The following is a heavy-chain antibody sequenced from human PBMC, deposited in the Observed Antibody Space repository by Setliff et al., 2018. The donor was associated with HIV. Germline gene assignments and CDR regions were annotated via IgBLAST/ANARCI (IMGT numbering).Heavy chain of an antibody. CDR1: GYTFTDYY. Sequence: ASVKVSCKASGYTFTDYYMHWVQQAPGKGLEWMGRVGPEDGETTYAEKFQGRVTITADTSTDTAYMELSSLRSEDTAVYYCATPLDSSGCFGSDYFDYWGQGALVTVSS. CDR2: VGPEDGET. J-gene: IGHJ4*02. CDR3: ATPLDSSGCFGSDYFDY. V-gene: IGHV1-69-2*01. D-gene: IGHD3-22*01.